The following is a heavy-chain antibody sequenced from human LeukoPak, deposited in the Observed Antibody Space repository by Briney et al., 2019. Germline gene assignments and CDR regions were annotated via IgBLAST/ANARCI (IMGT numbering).Heavy chain of an antibody. CDR1: GFTFSSYS. Sequence: GGSLRLSCAASGFTFSSYSMNWVRQAPGQGLEWVSSISSSSSYIYYADSVKGRFTISRDNAKNSLYLQMNSLRAEDTAVYYCAREWGYSSGWYDPCFDYWGQGTLVTVSS. D-gene: IGHD6-19*01. J-gene: IGHJ4*02. CDR3: AREWGYSSGWYDPCFDY. V-gene: IGHV3-21*01. CDR2: ISSSSSYI.